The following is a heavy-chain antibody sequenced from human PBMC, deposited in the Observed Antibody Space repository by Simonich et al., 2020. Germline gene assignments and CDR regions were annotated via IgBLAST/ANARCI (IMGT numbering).Heavy chain of an antibody. Sequence: QVQLVQSGAEVKKPGASVKVSCKASGYTFTSYGISWVRQAPGQGLEWRGWSSAYNGNTNEAQKLQGRVTMTTDTSTSTAYMELRSLRSDDTAVYYGARDQGGRAAAATDYWGQGTLVTVSS. J-gene: IGHJ4*02. V-gene: IGHV1-18*01. D-gene: IGHD6-13*01. CDR2: SSAYNGNT. CDR1: GYTFTSYG. CDR3: ARDQGGRAAAATDY.